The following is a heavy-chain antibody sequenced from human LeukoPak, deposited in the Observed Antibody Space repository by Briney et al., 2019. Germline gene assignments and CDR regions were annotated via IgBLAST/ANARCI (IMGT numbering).Heavy chain of an antibody. CDR3: ARVQQWLLHFDY. V-gene: IGHV4-61*02. CDR1: GGSISSGSYY. Sequence: SQTLSLTCTISGGSISSGSYYWSWIRQPAGKGLEWIGRIYTSGSTNYNPSLKSRVTISVDTSKNQFSLKLSSVTAADTALYYCARVQQWLLHFDYWGQGTLVTVSS. CDR2: IYTSGST. D-gene: IGHD6-19*01. J-gene: IGHJ4*02.